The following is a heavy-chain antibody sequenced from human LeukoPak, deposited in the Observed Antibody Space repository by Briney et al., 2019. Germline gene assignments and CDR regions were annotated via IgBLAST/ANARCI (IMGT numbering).Heavy chain of an antibody. D-gene: IGHD4-17*01. J-gene: IGHJ4*02. CDR3: ARGDDYGDYWGLY. V-gene: IGHV1-18*01. CDR2: ISTYNGNT. CDR1: GYTFTKYD. Sequence: AASVKVSCKASGYTFTKYDITWVRQAPGQGLEWMGWISTYNGNTNYAQKLQGRVTMTTDTSTSTAYMELRSLISDDAAVYYCARGDDYGDYWGLYWGQGTLVTVSS.